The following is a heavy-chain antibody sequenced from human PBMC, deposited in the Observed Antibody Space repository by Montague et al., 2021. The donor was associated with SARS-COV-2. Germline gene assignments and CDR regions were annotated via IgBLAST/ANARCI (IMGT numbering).Heavy chain of an antibody. D-gene: IGHD3-9*01. V-gene: IGHV4-61*01. CDR3: ATSLPGGYYDILTGYYSGYYYGMDV. CDR1: GGSVSSGSYY. J-gene: IGHJ6*02. CDR2: IYYSGST. Sequence: SETLSLTCTVSGGSVSSGSYYWSWIRQPPGKGLEWIGYIYYSGSTNYNPSLKSRVTISVDTSKNQFSLKLSSVTAADTAVYYCATSLPGGYYDILTGYYSGYYYGMDVWGQGTTVTVSS.